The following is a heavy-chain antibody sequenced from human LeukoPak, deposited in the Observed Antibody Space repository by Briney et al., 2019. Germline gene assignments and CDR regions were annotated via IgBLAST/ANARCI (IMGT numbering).Heavy chain of an antibody. CDR3: AKVEVVAATTYYYYGMDV. CDR1: GFTFSSNW. V-gene: IGHV3-74*01. D-gene: IGHD2-15*01. CDR2: ISSDGSST. Sequence: GGSLRLSCAASGFTFSSNWMYWVRHAPGKGLVWVSYISSDGSSTNYADSVKGRFTISRDNTKNTLYLQMNSLRAEDTAVYYCAKVEVVAATTYYYYGMDVWGQGTTVTVSS. J-gene: IGHJ6*02.